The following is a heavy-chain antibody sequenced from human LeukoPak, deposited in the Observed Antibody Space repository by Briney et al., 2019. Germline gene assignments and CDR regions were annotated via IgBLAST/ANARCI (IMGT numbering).Heavy chain of an antibody. V-gene: IGHV3-74*01. Sequence: GGSLRLSCAASGFTFSNYWMHWVRQVPGKGLLWVSHINGDGGSTGYADSVKGRFTISRDNAKNTLYLHMNSLRAEDTAVYYCARDQVGATPIDYWGHGTLVTVSP. CDR2: INGDGGST. CDR3: ARDQVGATPIDY. CDR1: GFTFSNYW. D-gene: IGHD1-26*01. J-gene: IGHJ4*01.